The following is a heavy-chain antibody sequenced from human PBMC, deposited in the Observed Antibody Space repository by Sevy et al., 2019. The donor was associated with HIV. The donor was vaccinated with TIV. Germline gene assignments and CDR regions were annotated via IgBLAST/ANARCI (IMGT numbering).Heavy chain of an antibody. CDR3: ARGGAGRQFDYYYYMDV. CDR1: GVSITRSY. J-gene: IGHJ6*03. Sequence: SETLSLTCNGSGVSITRSYWNWIRQTPGKGLEWIAFVYYTGKTNYNPSLKSRVTVSLDTSKSQFSLKLSSVTAADTAVYYCARGGAGRQFDYYYYMDVWGKGTTVTVSS. V-gene: IGHV4-59*01. CDR2: VYYTGKT. D-gene: IGHD6-6*01.